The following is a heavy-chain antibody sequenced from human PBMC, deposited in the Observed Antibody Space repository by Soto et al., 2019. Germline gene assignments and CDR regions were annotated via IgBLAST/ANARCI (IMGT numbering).Heavy chain of an antibody. J-gene: IGHJ4*02. CDR3: VKGSDVARQELDY. CDR1: GFTFSNFG. V-gene: IGHV3-30*18. Sequence: QVQLVESGGGVVQPGRSLRLSCAASGFTFSNFGMHWVRQAPGKGLEWVAAISADGSDKYFSGSVKGRFTISRDNSKNTLFLQMNSLRVEYTAVYYCVKGSDVARQELDYWGQGTLVTVSS. D-gene: IGHD3-3*01. CDR2: ISADGSDK.